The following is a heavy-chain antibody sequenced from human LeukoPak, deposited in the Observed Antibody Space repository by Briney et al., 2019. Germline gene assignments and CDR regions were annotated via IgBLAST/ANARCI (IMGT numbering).Heavy chain of an antibody. CDR3: VTRSVYGANGYFDY. CDR2: INANNGKT. CDR1: GYTFTSYG. V-gene: IGHV1-18*01. J-gene: IGHJ4*02. D-gene: IGHD4-23*01. Sequence: ASVKVSFKSSGYTFTSYGINWLRQPPAQGLAWVGWINANNGKTNIAHKLQGRVTMTTDTSTRTAYSELTSQRSDDTGVYYCVTRSVYGANGYFDYWGQGTLVTVSS.